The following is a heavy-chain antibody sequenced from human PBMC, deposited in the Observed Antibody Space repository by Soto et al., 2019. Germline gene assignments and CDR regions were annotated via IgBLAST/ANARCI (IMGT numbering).Heavy chain of an antibody. CDR2: IIPIFGTA. CDR3: TRDRPGPQHYFDY. Sequence: SVKVSCKASGGTFSSYAISWVRQAPGQGLEWMGGIIPIFGTANYAQKFQGRVTITADESTSTAYMELSSLRSEDTAVYYCTRDRPGPQHYFDYWSQGNMVTVSS. D-gene: IGHD6-6*01. J-gene: IGHJ4*02. V-gene: IGHV1-69*13. CDR1: GGTFSSYA.